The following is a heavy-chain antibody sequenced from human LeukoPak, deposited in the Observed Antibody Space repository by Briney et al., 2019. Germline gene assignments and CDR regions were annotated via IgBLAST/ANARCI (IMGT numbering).Heavy chain of an antibody. CDR1: GGTFSSYA. CDR3: ARDYKGATHGLDY. Sequence: SVKVSCKASGGTFSSYAISWVRQAPGQGLEWMGGIIPIFGTANYAQKFQGRVTITADKSTSTAYMELSSLRSEDTAVYYCARDYKGATHGLDYWGQGTLVTVSS. J-gene: IGHJ4*02. V-gene: IGHV1-69*06. D-gene: IGHD1-26*01. CDR2: IIPIFGTA.